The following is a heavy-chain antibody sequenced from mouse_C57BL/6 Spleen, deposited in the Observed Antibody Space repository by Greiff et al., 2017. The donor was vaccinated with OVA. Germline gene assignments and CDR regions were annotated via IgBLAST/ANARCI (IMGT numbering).Heavy chain of an antibody. CDR1: GYSFTSYY. CDR3: ASSNYGEVDY. V-gene: IGHV1-66*01. D-gene: IGHD2-5*01. CDR2: IYPGSGNT. J-gene: IGHJ4*01. Sequence: QVQLKESGPELVKPGASVKISCKASGYSFTSYYIHWVKQRPGQGLEWIGWIYPGSGNTKYNEKFKGKATLTADTSSSTAYMQLSSLTSEDSVVYYCASSNYGEVDYWGQGTSVTVSS.